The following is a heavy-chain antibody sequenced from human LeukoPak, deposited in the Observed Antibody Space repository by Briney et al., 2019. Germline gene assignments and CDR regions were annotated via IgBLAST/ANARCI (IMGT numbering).Heavy chain of an antibody. J-gene: IGHJ6*02. D-gene: IGHD2-15*01. Sequence: SVKVSCKASGYTFTSYGISWVRQAPGQGLEWMGWISAYNGNTNYAQKLQGRVTMTTDTSTSTAYMELRSLRSDDTAVYYCARDGLRGCSDGSCYQQYYYYGMDVWGQGTTVTVSS. CDR3: ARDGLRGCSDGSCYQQYYYYGMDV. CDR1: GYTFTSYG. V-gene: IGHV1-18*01. CDR2: ISAYNGNT.